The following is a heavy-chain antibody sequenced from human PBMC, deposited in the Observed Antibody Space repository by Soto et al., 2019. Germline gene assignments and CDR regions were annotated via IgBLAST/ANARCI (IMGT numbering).Heavy chain of an antibody. CDR1: GGSLSSQNYF. J-gene: IGHJ4*02. CDR3: AGYYCSRMNCPFDD. CDR2: VYYTGKT. Sequence: SETLSLTCNVCGGSLSSQNYFWGWVRQPPGKGLEWVGTVYYTGKTYVNPSLTGRVTLSLDTSKSQFYVSLSSVTAADTAVYYCAGYYCSRMNCPFDDCRQGVLVTFYS. D-gene: IGHD2-15*01. V-gene: IGHV4-39*01.